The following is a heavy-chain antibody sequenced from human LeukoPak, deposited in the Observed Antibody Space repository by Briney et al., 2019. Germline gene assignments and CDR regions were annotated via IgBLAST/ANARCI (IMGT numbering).Heavy chain of an antibody. CDR3: ARATYYYDSSGYRAVYYFDY. J-gene: IGHJ4*02. V-gene: IGHV3-74*01. Sequence: PGGSLRLSCAASGFTFSSNWMHGVRKAPGKGPVWASRINTDGSTTTYADSVKGRFTISRDNAKNTLYLQMNSLRAEDTAVYYCARATYYYDSSGYRAVYYFDYWGQGTLVTVSS. CDR2: INTDGSTT. D-gene: IGHD3-22*01. CDR1: GFTFSSNW.